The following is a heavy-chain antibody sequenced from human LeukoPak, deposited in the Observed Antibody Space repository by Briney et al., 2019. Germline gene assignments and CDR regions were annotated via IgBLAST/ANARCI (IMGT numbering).Heavy chain of an antibody. J-gene: IGHJ4*02. CDR1: GFIFSNHY. CDR3: ARQCSITSCL. V-gene: IGHV3-21*01. Sequence: GGSLRLSCAASGFIFSNHYMNWVRQAPGKGLEWVSAISSGSSSMYYADSVKGRFTISRDNAKSSLYLQMNGLRAEDAAVYYCARQCSITSCLWGQGTLVTVSS. CDR2: ISSGSSSM. D-gene: IGHD2-2*01.